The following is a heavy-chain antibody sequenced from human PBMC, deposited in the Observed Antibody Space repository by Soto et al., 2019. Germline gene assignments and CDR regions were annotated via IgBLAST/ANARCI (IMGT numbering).Heavy chain of an antibody. J-gene: IGHJ3*02. Sequence: SLPGSWTASGGAFLSDAISSVRQAPGKGLEWMGGIIPIFGTANYAQKFQGRVTITADESTSTAYMELSSLRSEDTAVYYCARAYYYDSSGPDAFDIWGQGTMVTVS. CDR3: ARAYYYDSSGPDAFDI. D-gene: IGHD3-22*01. CDR2: IIPIFGTA. CDR1: GGAFLSDA. V-gene: IGHV1-69*13.